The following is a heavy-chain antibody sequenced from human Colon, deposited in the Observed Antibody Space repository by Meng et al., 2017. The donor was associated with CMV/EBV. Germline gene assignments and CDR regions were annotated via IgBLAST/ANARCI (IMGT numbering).Heavy chain of an antibody. D-gene: IGHD6-19*01. Sequence: HITLKESCPTLVKPTQTPTLTCTFSGFSLRTPEVGVHWIRQPPGKALEWLALIYWDDDNQFRPSLKNRITITKDTSKNQVVLTMTNMDPVDTATYYCAHGRGWLTDYWGQGTLVTVSS. CDR2: IYWDDDN. CDR1: GFSLRTPEVG. CDR3: AHGRGWLTDY. J-gene: IGHJ4*02. V-gene: IGHV2-5*02.